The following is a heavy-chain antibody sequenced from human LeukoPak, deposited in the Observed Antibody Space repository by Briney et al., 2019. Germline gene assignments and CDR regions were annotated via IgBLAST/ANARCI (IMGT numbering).Heavy chain of an antibody. CDR3: ARGRPYSGGYHLDY. J-gene: IGHJ4*02. Sequence: SETLSLTCTVPGDSTSSDRYYGGWVRQPPGKGLEWIGNIYYSGSTYYNPSLKSRVTMSVDTSKNQFFLKLNSVTAADTAVYYCARGRPYSGGYHLDYWGQGTLVTVSA. CDR1: GDSTSSDRYY. CDR2: IYYSGST. D-gene: IGHD1-26*01. V-gene: IGHV4-39*02.